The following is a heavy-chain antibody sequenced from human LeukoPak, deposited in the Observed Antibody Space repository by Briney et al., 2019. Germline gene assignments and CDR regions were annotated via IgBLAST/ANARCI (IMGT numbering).Heavy chain of an antibody. CDR2: IYTSGST. CDR3: ARDPRYSSSWYEDY. CDR1: GGSISSGSYY. J-gene: IGHJ4*02. D-gene: IGHD6-13*01. Sequence: SQTLSLTCTVSGGSISSGSYYWSWIRQPAGKGLEWIGRIYTSGSTNYNPSLKSRVTISVDTSKNQFSLKLSSVTAADTAVYYCARDPRYSSSWYEDYWGQGTLVTVSS. V-gene: IGHV4-61*02.